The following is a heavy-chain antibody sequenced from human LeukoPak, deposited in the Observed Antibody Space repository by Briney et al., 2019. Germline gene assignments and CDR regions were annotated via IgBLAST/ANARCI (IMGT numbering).Heavy chain of an antibody. D-gene: IGHD3-10*01. CDR2: VRTSGETT. CDR3: ARRGSPDFDY. V-gene: IGHV3-48*03. Sequence: GGSLRLSCVASGFVFSNYDMKWARQAPGKGLEWISCVRTSGETTYCADSVKGRFSISRDNAQNSLYLQMNSLRVEDTAVYYCARRGSPDFDYWGQGTLVTVSS. CDR1: GFVFSNYD. J-gene: IGHJ4*02.